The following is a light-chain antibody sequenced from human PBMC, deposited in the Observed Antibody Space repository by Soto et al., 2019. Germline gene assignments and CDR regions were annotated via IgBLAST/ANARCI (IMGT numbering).Light chain of an antibody. CDR3: SSYSSSITLDVL. V-gene: IGLV2-14*01. CDR1: SSDVGGYNY. Sequence: QSVLTQPASVSGSPGQSITISCTGTSSDVGGYNYVSWYQHHPGKAPKLMIYEVTKRPSGVSDRFSGSKSGNTASLTISGLQAEDEADYYCSSYSSSITLDVLFGGGTKVTVL. CDR2: EVT. J-gene: IGLJ2*01.